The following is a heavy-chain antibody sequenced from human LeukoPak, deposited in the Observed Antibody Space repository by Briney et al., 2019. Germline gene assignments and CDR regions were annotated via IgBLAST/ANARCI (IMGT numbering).Heavy chain of an antibody. V-gene: IGHV3-23*01. CDR3: ARDLGRNSITGTTA. CDR2: ISGTGGDT. Sequence: GGSLRLSCAASGFTFSSYAMSWVRQAPGKRLEWVSGISGTGGDTNYADSVKGRFTISRDNSKNTLYLQMNSLRAEDTAVYYCARDLGRNSITGTTAWGQGTVVTVSS. D-gene: IGHD1-20*01. J-gene: IGHJ5*02. CDR1: GFTFSSYA.